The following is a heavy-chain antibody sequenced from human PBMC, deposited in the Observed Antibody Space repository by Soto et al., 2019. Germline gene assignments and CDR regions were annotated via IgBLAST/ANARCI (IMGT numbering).Heavy chain of an antibody. V-gene: IGHV1-69*04. CDR1: GGTFRSYT. J-gene: IGHJ6*03. D-gene: IGHD3-3*01. CDR3: AREYYDFWSGLRTQDLSFYYMDV. CDR2: IIPILGIA. Sequence: ASVKVSCKASGGTFRSYTISWVRQAPGQGLERMGRIIPILGIANYAQKFQGRVTITADKSTSTAYMELSSLRSEDTAVYYCAREYYDFWSGLRTQDLSFYYMDVWGKGTTVTVSS.